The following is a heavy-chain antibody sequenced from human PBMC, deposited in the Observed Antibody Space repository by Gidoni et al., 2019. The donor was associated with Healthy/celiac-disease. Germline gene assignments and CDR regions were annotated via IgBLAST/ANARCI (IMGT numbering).Heavy chain of an antibody. CDR3: ARGVLSYFTVTTMFFDY. D-gene: IGHD4-17*01. Sequence: QVQLVESGGGVVQPGRSLRLSCAASGFTFSSYGMHWVRQAPGKGLEWVAVIWYDGSNKYYADSVKGRFTISRDNSKNTLYLQMNSLRAEDTAVYYCARGVLSYFTVTTMFFDYWGQGTLVTVSS. CDR1: GFTFSSYG. V-gene: IGHV3-33*01. J-gene: IGHJ4*02. CDR2: IWYDGSNK.